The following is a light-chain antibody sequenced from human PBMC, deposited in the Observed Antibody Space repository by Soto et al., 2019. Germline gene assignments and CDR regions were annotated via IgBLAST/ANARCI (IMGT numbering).Light chain of an antibody. CDR3: QQYYSYSPWT. Sequence: DIQMTQSPSPLSASVGDRVTITCRASQSISSWLAWYQQKPGKAPNLLIYKASTLKSGVPSRFSGSGSGTEFTLTISSLQPDDFATYYCQQYYSYSPWTFGQGTKVEIK. CDR2: KAS. CDR1: QSISSW. V-gene: IGKV1-5*03. J-gene: IGKJ1*01.